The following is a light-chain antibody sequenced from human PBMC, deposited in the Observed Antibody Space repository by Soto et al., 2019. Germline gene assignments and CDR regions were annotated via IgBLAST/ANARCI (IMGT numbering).Light chain of an antibody. CDR1: QTVSRSY. Sequence: PGESATLSCRASQTVSRSYFVWYQQKPGQAPRLLIYGASARAPGIPDRFSGTGSGTESTLTISRLEPEDFAVYFCQHFDSSPTFGGGTKAEIK. J-gene: IGKJ4*01. V-gene: IGKV3-20*01. CDR2: GAS. CDR3: QHFDSSPT.